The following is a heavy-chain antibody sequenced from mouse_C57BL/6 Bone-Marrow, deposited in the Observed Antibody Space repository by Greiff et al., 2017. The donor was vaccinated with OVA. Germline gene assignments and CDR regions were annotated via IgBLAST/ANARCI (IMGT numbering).Heavy chain of an antibody. CDR2: ISNLAYSI. Sequence: EVKLVESGGGLVQPGGSLKLSCAASGFTFSDYGMAWVRQAPRKGPEWVAFISNLAYSIYYDDTVTGRFTISRENAKNTLYLEMSSLRSEDTAMYYCARRQLTGSYYYAMDYWGQGTSVTVSS. CDR3: ARRQLTGSYYYAMDY. J-gene: IGHJ4*01. CDR1: GFTFSDYG. D-gene: IGHD4-1*01. V-gene: IGHV5-15*04.